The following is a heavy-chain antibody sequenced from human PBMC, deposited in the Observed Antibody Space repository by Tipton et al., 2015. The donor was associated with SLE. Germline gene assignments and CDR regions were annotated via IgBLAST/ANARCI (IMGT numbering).Heavy chain of an antibody. Sequence: TLSLTCTVSGYSISRGYYWGWIRQPPGGGLEWLGSVYPGGTAYYNPSLKSRVTVSVDTAKNQFSLKLSSVTAADTAVYYCARMIVVVDYYGMDVWGQGTTVTVSS. CDR3: ARMIVVVDYYGMDV. CDR1: GYSISRGYY. D-gene: IGHD3-22*01. J-gene: IGHJ6*02. V-gene: IGHV4-38-2*02. CDR2: VYPGGTA.